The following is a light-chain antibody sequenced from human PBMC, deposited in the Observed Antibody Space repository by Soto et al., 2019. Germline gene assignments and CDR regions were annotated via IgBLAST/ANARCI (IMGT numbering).Light chain of an antibody. J-gene: IGKJ1*01. V-gene: IGKV4-1*01. CDR2: WVS. CDR3: QQYYTTPS. Sequence: DIMMTQSPDSLAVSLGERATINCKSSQSVLHSSNNKNYLAWYQQKPGQPPKLLICWVSTRESGVPDRFSGSGSGTDFTLTINSLQAEDVAVYFCQQYYTTPSFGQGTKVEIK. CDR1: QSVLHSSNNKNY.